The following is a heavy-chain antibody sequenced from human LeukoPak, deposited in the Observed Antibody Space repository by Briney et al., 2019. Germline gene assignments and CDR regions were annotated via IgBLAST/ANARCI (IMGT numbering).Heavy chain of an antibody. D-gene: IGHD3-10*01. CDR3: VRGTPTPGMDY. CDR2: IDTTTGNP. J-gene: IGHJ4*02. CDR1: GYPFSAHF. Sequence: ASVKVSCKASGYPFSAHFLNWVRQAPGQGLEWMGNIDTTTGNPRYAQDFTGRFVFSFDTSVSTAYLQITSLKADDTAASYCVRGTPTPGMDYWGQGTQVTVSS. V-gene: IGHV7-4-1*02.